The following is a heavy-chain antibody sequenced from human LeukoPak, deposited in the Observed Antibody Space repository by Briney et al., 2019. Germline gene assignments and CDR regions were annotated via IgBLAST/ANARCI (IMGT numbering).Heavy chain of an antibody. CDR3: AKDVGSGWYTPIDS. D-gene: IGHD6-19*01. J-gene: IGHJ5*01. CDR1: GFTFTTYW. V-gene: IGHV3-7*03. Sequence: GGSLRLSCAASGFTFTTYWMSWVRQAPGKGLEWVANMKPDGSEIFYVDSVKGRFTISRDNTKNSLYLQMSSLSSDDTALYYCAKDVGSGWYTPIDSWGQGTLVTVSS. CDR2: MKPDGSEI.